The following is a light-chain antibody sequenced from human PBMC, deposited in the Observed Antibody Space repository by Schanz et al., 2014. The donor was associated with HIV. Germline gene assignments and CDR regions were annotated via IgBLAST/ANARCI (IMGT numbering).Light chain of an antibody. J-gene: IGKJ4*01. CDR3: QQRSSWPLLT. Sequence: EIGLTQSPGTLSLSPGERATLSCRASQSLTSRYLAWYLQKPGQAPRLLIYGASSRATGIPDRFSGSGSGTDFTLTISSLEPEDFAVYYCQQRSSWPLLTFGGGTKVE. CDR1: QSLTSRY. CDR2: GAS. V-gene: IGKV3D-20*02.